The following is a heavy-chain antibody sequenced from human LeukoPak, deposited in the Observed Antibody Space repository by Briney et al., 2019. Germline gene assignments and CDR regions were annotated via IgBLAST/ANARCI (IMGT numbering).Heavy chain of an antibody. Sequence: GGSLRLSCAASGFTFSSYSMNWVRQAPGKGLEWVANTNQEGSEKYYVDSVKGRFTISKDNAKNSLYLQMNSLRAEDTAVYYCARDPKWLDYWGQGTLVTVSS. J-gene: IGHJ4*02. CDR2: TNQEGSEK. CDR1: GFTFSSYS. D-gene: IGHD5-12*01. CDR3: ARDPKWLDY. V-gene: IGHV3-7*01.